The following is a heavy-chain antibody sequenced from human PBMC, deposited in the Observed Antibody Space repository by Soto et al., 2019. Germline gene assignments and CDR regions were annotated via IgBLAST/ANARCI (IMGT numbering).Heavy chain of an antibody. J-gene: IGHJ6*02. CDR3: EAPIFYYGMEV. D-gene: IGHD4-17*01. CDR2: IYPGDSDT. CDR1: GYAFTNYW. V-gene: IGHV5-51*01. Sequence: GESLKISFRCSGYAFTNYWIFFVRQMPGKGLEWMGIIYPGDSDTKYNPSFQGQVTISADKSITTTYLRWTSLKASDTAIYYCEAPIFYYGMEVWGQGTTVTVSS.